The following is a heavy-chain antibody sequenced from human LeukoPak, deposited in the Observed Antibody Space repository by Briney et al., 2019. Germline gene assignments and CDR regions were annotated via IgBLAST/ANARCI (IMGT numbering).Heavy chain of an antibody. D-gene: IGHD1-26*01. CDR1: GGTFSSYP. J-gene: IGHJ4*02. CDR3: AKTPPEVGATFYYFDS. Sequence: SEKVSCKASGGTFSSYPIGWVRQAPGQGLEWMGGIIPIFGTANYAPKFQGRVTITTDESKSTAYMELSSLRSEDTAVYYCAKTPPEVGATFYYFDSWGLGTLVTVSS. CDR2: IIPIFGTA. V-gene: IGHV1-69*05.